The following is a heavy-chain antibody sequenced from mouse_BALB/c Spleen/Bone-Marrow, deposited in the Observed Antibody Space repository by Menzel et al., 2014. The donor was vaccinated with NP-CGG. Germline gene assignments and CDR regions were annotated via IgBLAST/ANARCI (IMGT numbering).Heavy chain of an antibody. Sequence: EVKLVESGGGLVKPGGSLKLSCAASGFTFSDYYIYWVRQTPEKRLEWVATISDGGTYTYYPDTVKGRFTISRDNAKNNLYLQMNGLKSEDTAMYYCVRDGDYRYACFTYWGQETLVTVSA. V-gene: IGHV5-4*02. D-gene: IGHD2-14*01. J-gene: IGHJ3*01. CDR3: VRDGDYRYACFTY. CDR1: GFTFSDYY. CDR2: ISDGGTYT.